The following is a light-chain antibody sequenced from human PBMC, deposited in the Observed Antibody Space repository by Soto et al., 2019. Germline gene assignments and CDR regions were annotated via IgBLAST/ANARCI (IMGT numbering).Light chain of an antibody. CDR2: INSDGSH. CDR3: QTWATGIRV. J-gene: IGLJ3*02. CDR1: SGHSSYA. Sequence: QAVVTQSPSVSASLGASVKLTCTLSSGHSSYAIAWHQQQPEKGPRYLMKINSDGSHNKGDGTPDRFSGSSSGAERHLTISSLQSEDEADYYCQTWATGIRVFGGGTQLTVL. V-gene: IGLV4-69*01.